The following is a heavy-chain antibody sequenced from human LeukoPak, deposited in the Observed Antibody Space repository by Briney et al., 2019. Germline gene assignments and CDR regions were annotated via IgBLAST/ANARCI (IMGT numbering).Heavy chain of an antibody. Sequence: ASVKVSCKAFGYSFTSYYMHWVRPAPGQGLEWMGIINPSGGTTSYAQRFQDRVTMTRDTSTSTVYMELSSLRSEDTAVYFCARVRGYSLFDYWGQGILVTVSS. D-gene: IGHD5-18*01. CDR3: ARVRGYSLFDY. CDR1: GYSFTSYY. V-gene: IGHV1-46*01. CDR2: INPSGGTT. J-gene: IGHJ4*02.